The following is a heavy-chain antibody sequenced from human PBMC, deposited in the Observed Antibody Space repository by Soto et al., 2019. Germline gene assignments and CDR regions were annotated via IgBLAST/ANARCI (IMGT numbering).Heavy chain of an antibody. J-gene: IGHJ4*02. CDR3: ARGKLVRRTSALGY. Sequence: QVQLVQSGAEVKKPGASVKVSCKASDDTFTNYPISWVRQAPGQGLEWMGWISAYNGNTDYAQKVQGRITLTTDTYTSTAFMELRSLTSDDTAVYYCARGKLVRRTSALGYWGPGTLVTVSS. CDR2: ISAYNGNT. D-gene: IGHD2-8*01. CDR1: DDTFTNYP. V-gene: IGHV1-18*04.